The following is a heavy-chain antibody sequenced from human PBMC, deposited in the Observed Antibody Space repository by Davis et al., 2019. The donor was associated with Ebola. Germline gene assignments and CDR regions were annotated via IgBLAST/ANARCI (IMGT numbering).Heavy chain of an antibody. V-gene: IGHV4-39*07. CDR3: ARDRYYYGSGSLGALDP. D-gene: IGHD3-10*01. CDR2: IYYSGST. J-gene: IGHJ5*02. Sequence: MPSETLSLTCTVSGGSISSSSYYWGWIRQPPGKGLEWIGDIYYSGSTYYNPSLKSRVTVSVDTSRNQFSLKLSSVTAADTAVYYCARDRYYYGSGSLGALDPWGQGTLVTVSS. CDR1: GGSISSSSYY.